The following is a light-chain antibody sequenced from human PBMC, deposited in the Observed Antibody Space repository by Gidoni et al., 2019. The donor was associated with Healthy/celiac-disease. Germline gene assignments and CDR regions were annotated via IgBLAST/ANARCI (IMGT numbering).Light chain of an antibody. CDR1: QGGSRIY. CDR2: GAS. V-gene: IGKV3-20*01. J-gene: IGKJ1*01. CDR3: QQYGSSPRT. Sequence: IVLTQSPGTLALSPGERATLACWASQGGSRIYLAWYQQKPGQAPRLLIYGASSMATGIPDRFSGSGSGTDFTLTISRLEPEDFAVYYCQQYGSSPRTFGQGTKVEIK.